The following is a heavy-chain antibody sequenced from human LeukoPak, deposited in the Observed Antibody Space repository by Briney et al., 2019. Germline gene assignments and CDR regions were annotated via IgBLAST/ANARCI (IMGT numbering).Heavy chain of an antibody. V-gene: IGHV3-33*01. CDR1: GFTFSDYG. J-gene: IGHJ4*02. CDR3: VRASGSFDY. Sequence: GGSPRLSCAASGFTFSDYGIHWVRQAPGKGLEWVAVIWSGGSNKYYADSVKGRFTISRDNSKKTLYLQMNSLRVEDTAVYYCVRASGSFDYWGQGTLVTVSS. D-gene: IGHD3-10*01. CDR2: IWSGGSNK.